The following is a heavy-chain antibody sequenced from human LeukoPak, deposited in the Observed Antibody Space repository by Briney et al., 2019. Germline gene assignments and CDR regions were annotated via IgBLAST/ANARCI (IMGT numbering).Heavy chain of an antibody. Sequence: EASVKVSCKASGGTFSSYAISWVRQAPGQGLEWMGGIIPIFGTANYAQKFQGRVTITADESTSTAYMELSSLRSEDTAVYYCARGSGSYRYYFDYWGQGTLVTVSS. J-gene: IGHJ4*02. CDR2: IIPIFGTA. CDR1: GGTFSSYA. CDR3: ARGSGSYRYYFDY. V-gene: IGHV1-69*01. D-gene: IGHD1-26*01.